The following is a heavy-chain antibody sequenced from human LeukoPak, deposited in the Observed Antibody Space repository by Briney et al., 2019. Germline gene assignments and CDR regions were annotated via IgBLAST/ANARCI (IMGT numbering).Heavy chain of an antibody. CDR3: ARDRDSGSPEGDWFDP. V-gene: IGHV3-74*01. Sequence: GGSLRLSCAASGFTVSSNYMSWVRQAPGKGLEWVSRINSDGSSTSYADSVKGRFTISRDNAKNTLYLQMNSLRAEDTAVYYCARDRDSGSPEGDWFDPWGQGTLVTVSS. D-gene: IGHD1-26*01. CDR1: GFTVSSNY. CDR2: INSDGSST. J-gene: IGHJ5*02.